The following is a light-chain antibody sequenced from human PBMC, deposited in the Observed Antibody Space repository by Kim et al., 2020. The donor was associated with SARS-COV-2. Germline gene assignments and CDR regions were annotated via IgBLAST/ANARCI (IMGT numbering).Light chain of an antibody. CDR2: AAS. V-gene: IGKV3-20*01. CDR3: QQYGSSPLT. Sequence: VLTQSPPTLSLSAGERVTLSCRTSQRVISRYLAWYRDKPGQAPRLLIYAASTRATGIPDRFKGGGSGTDFTLTIARLEPEDFGVYYCQQYGSSPLTFGGGTKLEI. J-gene: IGKJ4*01. CDR1: QRVISRY.